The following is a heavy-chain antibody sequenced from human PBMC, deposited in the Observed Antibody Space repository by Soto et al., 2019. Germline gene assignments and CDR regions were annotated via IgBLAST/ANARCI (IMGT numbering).Heavy chain of an antibody. CDR2: INAGNGNT. CDR1: GYTFTSYA. Sequence: ASVKVSCKASGYTFTSYAMHWVRQAPGQRLEWMGWINAGNGNTKYSRKFQGRVNINRDTSASTAYMELSSLRSEDMAVYYCARDLPADYWGQGTLVTVSS. J-gene: IGHJ4*02. V-gene: IGHV1-3*01. CDR3: ARDLPADY.